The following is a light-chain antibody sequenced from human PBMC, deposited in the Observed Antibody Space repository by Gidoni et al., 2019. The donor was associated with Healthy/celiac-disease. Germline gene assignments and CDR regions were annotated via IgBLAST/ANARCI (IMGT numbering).Light chain of an antibody. CDR1: QDINNY. Sequence: DIQMTQSPSSLSASVGDRVTITCQASQDINNYLNWYQQKPGKAPKLLIYDASNLETGVPSRFRGSGSGTDFTFSISSLQPEDTATYYCQQYDNLLMYSFXQXTKLEIK. J-gene: IGKJ2*03. CDR3: QQYDNLLMYS. CDR2: DAS. V-gene: IGKV1-33*01.